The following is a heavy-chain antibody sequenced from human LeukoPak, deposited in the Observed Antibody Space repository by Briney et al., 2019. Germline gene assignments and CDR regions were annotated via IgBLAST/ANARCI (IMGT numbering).Heavy chain of an antibody. CDR3: AKESNGLGI. J-gene: IGHJ3*02. D-gene: IGHD2-8*01. V-gene: IGHV3-30*18. CDR1: GFTFSSYG. Sequence: GRSLRLSCAASGFTFSSYGMHWVRQAPGKGLEWVAVISYDGSNKYYADSVKGRFTISRDNSKNTLYLQMNSLRVEDTAIYYCAKESNGLGIWGRGTMFIVTS. CDR2: ISYDGSNK.